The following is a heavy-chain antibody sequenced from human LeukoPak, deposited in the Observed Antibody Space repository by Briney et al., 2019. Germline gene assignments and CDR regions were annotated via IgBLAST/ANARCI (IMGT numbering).Heavy chain of an antibody. J-gene: IGHJ3*02. CDR1: GGTLSSYA. CDR2: IIPIFGTA. V-gene: IGHV1-69*13. Sequence: SVKVSCKASGGTLSSYAIGWVRQAPGQGLEWMGGIIPIFGTANYAQKFQGRVTITADESTSTAYMELSSLRSEDTAVYYCAREIGIFVNPYIAAAGRGAFDIWGQGTMVTVSS. CDR3: AREIGIFVNPYIAAAGRGAFDI. D-gene: IGHD6-13*01.